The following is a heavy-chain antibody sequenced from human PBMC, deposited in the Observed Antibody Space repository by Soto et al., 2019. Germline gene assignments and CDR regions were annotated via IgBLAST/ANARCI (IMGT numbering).Heavy chain of an antibody. J-gene: IGHJ4*02. Sequence: EVQLVESGGGLVQPGGSLRLSCAASGFTFSSYWMSWVRQAPGKGLEWVANIKQDGSEKYYVDSVKGRFTISRDNAKNSLYLQMNSLRAEDTAVYYCARDEGAYGVPWGYFDYWGQGTLVTVSS. CDR2: IKQDGSEK. D-gene: IGHD4-17*01. CDR1: GFTFSSYW. V-gene: IGHV3-7*01. CDR3: ARDEGAYGVPWGYFDY.